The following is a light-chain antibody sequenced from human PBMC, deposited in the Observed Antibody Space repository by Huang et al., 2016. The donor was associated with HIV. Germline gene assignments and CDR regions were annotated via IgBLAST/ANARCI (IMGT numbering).Light chain of an antibody. CDR2: AAS. CDR1: QSISSH. J-gene: IGKJ2*01. Sequence: DIQMTQSPSSLSASVGDRVTITCRASQSISSHLNWYQHKAGKAPNLLIYAASSLQSGVPSRFSGSGYGTDFTLTISSLQPEDFATYFCQQSYRSYTFGQGTKLEIK. CDR3: QQSYRSYT. V-gene: IGKV1-39*01.